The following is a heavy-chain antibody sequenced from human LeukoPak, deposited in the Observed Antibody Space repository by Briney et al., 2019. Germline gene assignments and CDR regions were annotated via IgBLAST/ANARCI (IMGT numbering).Heavy chain of an antibody. J-gene: IGHJ4*02. CDR3: AKDREYYGSGSYFDY. V-gene: IGHV3-9*01. CDR1: GFTFDDYA. D-gene: IGHD3-10*01. Sequence: GGSLRLSCAASGFTFDDYAMHWVRQAPGKGLEWVSGISWNSGSIDYADSGKGRFTISRDNAKNSLYLQMNSLRAEDTALYYCAKDREYYGSGSYFDYWGQGTLVTVSS. CDR2: ISWNSGSI.